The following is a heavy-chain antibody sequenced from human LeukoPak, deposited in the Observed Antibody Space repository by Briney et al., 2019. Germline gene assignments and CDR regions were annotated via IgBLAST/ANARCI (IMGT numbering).Heavy chain of an antibody. Sequence: SETLSLTCTVSGGSISDYYWTWIRQPPGKGLEWIGYIYYTGSTNYNPSLKSRVTISVDTSKNQFSLKLSSVTAADTAVYYCARDLRTTVTTGALDIWGQGTMVTVSS. CDR3: ARDLRTTVTTGALDI. CDR1: GGSISDYY. CDR2: IYYTGST. J-gene: IGHJ3*02. V-gene: IGHV4-59*12. D-gene: IGHD4-17*01.